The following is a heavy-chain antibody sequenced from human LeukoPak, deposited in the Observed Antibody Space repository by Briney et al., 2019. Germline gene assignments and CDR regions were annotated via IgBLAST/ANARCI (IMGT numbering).Heavy chain of an antibody. CDR3: ARAKVGAPFGGGFDY. Sequence: ASVKVSCKSSGYTFTSYYLHWVRQAPGQGLEWMGIINPSGGSTSSAQKFQGRVTMTRDPSTSAVYMELGSLRCEDTAIYYCARAKVGAPFGGGFDYWGEGTLVTVSS. V-gene: IGHV1-46*01. CDR1: GYTFTSYY. CDR2: INPSGGST. D-gene: IGHD1-26*01. J-gene: IGHJ4*02.